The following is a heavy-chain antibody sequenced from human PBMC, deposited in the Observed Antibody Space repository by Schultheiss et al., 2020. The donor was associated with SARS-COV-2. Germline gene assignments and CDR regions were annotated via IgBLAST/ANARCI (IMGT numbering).Heavy chain of an antibody. CDR2: IYTSGST. V-gene: IGHV4-4*08. CDR1: GGSFSGYY. Sequence: SQTLSLTCAVYGGSFSGYYWSWIRQPPGKGLEWIGRIYTSGSTYYNPSLKSRVTISVDTSKNQFSLKLSSVTAADTAVYYCARAFRDGYSDAFDIWGQGTMVTVSS. CDR3: ARAFRDGYSDAFDI. J-gene: IGHJ3*02. D-gene: IGHD5-24*01.